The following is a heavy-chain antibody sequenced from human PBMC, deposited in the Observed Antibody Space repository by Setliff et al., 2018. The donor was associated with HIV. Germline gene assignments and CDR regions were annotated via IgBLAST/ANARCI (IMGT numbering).Heavy chain of an antibody. CDR1: GYTFSRYG. V-gene: IGHV1-69*05. CDR3: VRDRFTWAYCGGACGWFDP. J-gene: IGHJ5*02. D-gene: IGHD2-21*02. Sequence: VASVKVSCKTSGYTFSRYGFSWVRQAPGQGLEWMGGIIPIFGTAKYSQKLQGRVTITRDTSASTAHMELSSLRSEDTAVYYCVRDRFTWAYCGGACGWFDPWGQGTLVTVSS. CDR2: IIPIFGTA.